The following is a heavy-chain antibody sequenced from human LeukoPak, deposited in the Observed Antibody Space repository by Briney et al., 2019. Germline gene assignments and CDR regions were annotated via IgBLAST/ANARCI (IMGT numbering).Heavy chain of an antibody. D-gene: IGHD7-27*01. CDR2: IRADGNNK. Sequence: GGSLRLSCAASGFTVSSNYMSWVRQAPGKGLEWVAFIRADGNNKYYADSVKGRFTISRDNSQNTLYLQMNSLRPEDTAVYYCVRDFEWGFDYWGQGTLVTASS. J-gene: IGHJ4*02. CDR1: GFTVSSNY. V-gene: IGHV3-30*02. CDR3: VRDFEWGFDY.